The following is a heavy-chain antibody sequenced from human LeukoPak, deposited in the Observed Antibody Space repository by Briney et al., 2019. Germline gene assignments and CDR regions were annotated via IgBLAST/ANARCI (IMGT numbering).Heavy chain of an antibody. Sequence: SETLSLTCTVSGCTISSYYWSWIRQPPGKGLEWIGYIYYSGSTNYNPSLKNRVTITVDTSKNQFSLKLSSVTAADTAVYYCARVNSYGPPYYFDYWGQGTLVTVSS. V-gene: IGHV4-59*01. CDR3: ARVNSYGPPYYFDY. CDR2: IYYSGST. J-gene: IGHJ4*02. D-gene: IGHD5-18*01. CDR1: GCTISSYY.